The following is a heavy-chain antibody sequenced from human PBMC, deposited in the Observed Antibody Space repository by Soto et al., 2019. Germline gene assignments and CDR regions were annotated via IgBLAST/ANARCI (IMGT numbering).Heavy chain of an antibody. D-gene: IGHD6-13*01. CDR3: ARDPYSSSWYRGFFDY. V-gene: IGHV3-30-3*01. J-gene: IGHJ4*02. CDR2: ISYDGSNK. Sequence: GGSLRLSCAASGFTFSSYAMHWVRQAPGKGLEWVAVISYDGSNKYYADSVKGRFTISRDNPKNTLYLQMNSLRAEDTAVYYCARDPYSSSWYRGFFDYWGQGTLVTVSS. CDR1: GFTFSSYA.